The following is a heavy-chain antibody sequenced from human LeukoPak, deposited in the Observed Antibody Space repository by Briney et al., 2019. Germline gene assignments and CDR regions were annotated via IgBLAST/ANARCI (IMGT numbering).Heavy chain of an antibody. CDR3: ARGRYFSPYYFDY. J-gene: IGHJ4*02. CDR1: GFSFSNYA. V-gene: IGHV3-30-3*01. Sequence: GGSLRLSCAASGFSFSNYAMHWVRQAPGKGLEWVAVISFDGSNKYYADSVKGRFTISRDNSENTLYLQINSLRAEDTAVYSCARGRYFSPYYFDYWGQGTLVTVSS. CDR2: ISFDGSNK. D-gene: IGHD2/OR15-2a*01.